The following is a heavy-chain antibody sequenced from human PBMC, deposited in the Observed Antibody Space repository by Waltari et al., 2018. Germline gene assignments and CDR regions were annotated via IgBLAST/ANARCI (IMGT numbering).Heavy chain of an antibody. J-gene: IGHJ4*02. D-gene: IGHD3-22*01. CDR2: NSYDGSNK. CDR3: ARGREDDYYDSSGYLDY. Sequence: QVQLVESGGGVVQPGRSLRLSCAASGFTFSSYAMHWVRQAPGKGLEWVAVNSYDGSNKYYADSGKGRFTISRDNSKNTLYLQMNSLRAEDTAVYYCARGREDDYYDSSGYLDYWGQGTLVTVSS. CDR1: GFTFSSYA. V-gene: IGHV3-30*01.